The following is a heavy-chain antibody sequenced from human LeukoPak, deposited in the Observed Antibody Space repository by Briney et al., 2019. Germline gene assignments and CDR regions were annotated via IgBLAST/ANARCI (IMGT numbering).Heavy chain of an antibody. CDR3: ARDRVGATHDY. V-gene: IGHV3-21*01. Sequence: GGSLRLSCAASELTSSTSWMSWVRQAPGKGLEWVSSISSSSSYIYYADSVKGRFTISRDNAKNSLYLQMNSLRAEDTAVYYCARDRVGATHDYWGQGTLVTASS. CDR2: ISSSSSYI. J-gene: IGHJ4*02. CDR1: ELTSSTSW. D-gene: IGHD1-26*01.